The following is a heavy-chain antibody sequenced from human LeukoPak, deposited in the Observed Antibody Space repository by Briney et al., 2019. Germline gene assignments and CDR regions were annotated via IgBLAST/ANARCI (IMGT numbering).Heavy chain of an antibody. D-gene: IGHD5-24*01. CDR3: TRPPKNGYSDAFDI. V-gene: IGHV3-73*01. J-gene: IGHJ3*02. CDR1: GFTFSGSA. Sequence: PGGSLKLSCTASGFTFSGSAMHWVRQASGKGLEWVGRIRSKVHSFATGYAASVIGRFTISRDDSKNTSYLQMNSLKTEDTAVYYCTRPPKNGYSDAFDIWGQGTVVTVSS. CDR2: IRSKVHSFAT.